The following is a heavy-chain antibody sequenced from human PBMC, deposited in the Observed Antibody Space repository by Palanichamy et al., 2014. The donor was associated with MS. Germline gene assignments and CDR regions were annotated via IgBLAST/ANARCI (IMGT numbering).Heavy chain of an antibody. CDR1: GFTFGDYP. CDR2: IRSKTYGGTA. D-gene: IGHD2-21*01. J-gene: IGHJ4*03. V-gene: IGHV3-49*03. CDR3: TRPICGRTTCYFDY. Sequence: PGRSLRLSCVTSGFTFGDYPMSWFRQAPGMGPEWVGLIRSKTYGGTAEYAASVKGRFSISRDDSKTIAYLQMNSLKTEDTAVYYCTRPICGRTTCYFDYWGQGTLVAVSS.